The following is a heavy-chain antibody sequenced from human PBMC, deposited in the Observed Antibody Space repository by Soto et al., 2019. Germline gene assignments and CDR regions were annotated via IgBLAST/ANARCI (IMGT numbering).Heavy chain of an antibody. Sequence: GGSLRLSCAASGFTFSSYAMHWVRQAPGKGLEWVAVISYDGSNKYYADSVKGRFTVSRDKSKNKLYLQMNSLRAEDTAVYYCAKDRGSYYGSGSYSYFDYWGQGTLVTVSS. J-gene: IGHJ4*02. CDR2: ISYDGSNK. CDR1: GFTFSSYA. D-gene: IGHD3-10*01. CDR3: AKDRGSYYGSGSYSYFDY. V-gene: IGHV3-30-3*01.